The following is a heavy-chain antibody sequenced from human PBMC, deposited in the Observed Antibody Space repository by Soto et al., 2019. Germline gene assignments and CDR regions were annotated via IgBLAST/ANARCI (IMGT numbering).Heavy chain of an antibody. CDR1: GFDFADYA. Sequence: PRGSLSLSCAAAGFDFADYAMHWVRQVPGKGLEWVLLTNSDWTDSYYMDYVTERFTISRDNAKRTLHLQMDRPRPEDTALYFGAKSVYYYDSRPHDHWVHRTLVTNS. CDR3: AKSVYYYDSRPHDH. V-gene: IGHV3-43D*04. D-gene: IGHD3-22*01. J-gene: IGHJ4*01. CDR2: TNSDWTDS.